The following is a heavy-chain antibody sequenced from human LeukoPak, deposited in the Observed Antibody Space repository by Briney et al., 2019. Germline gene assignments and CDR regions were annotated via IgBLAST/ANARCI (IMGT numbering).Heavy chain of an antibody. CDR3: ARDPDPLDWGSFRYFDY. CDR1: GYTFTGYY. Sequence: GESLKISCKGSGYTFTGYYMHWVRQAPGQGLEWMGWINPNSGGTNYAQKFQGRVTMTRDTSISTAYMELSRLRSDDTAVYYCARDPDPLDWGSFRYFDYWGQGTLVTVSS. CDR2: INPNSGGT. J-gene: IGHJ4*02. D-gene: IGHD3/OR15-3a*01. V-gene: IGHV1-2*02.